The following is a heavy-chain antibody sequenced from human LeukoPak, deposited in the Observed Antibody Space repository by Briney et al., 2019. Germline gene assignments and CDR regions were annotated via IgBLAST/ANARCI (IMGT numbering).Heavy chain of an antibody. CDR1: GYTFTSYY. CDR3: ARSLTRKGMDV. J-gene: IGHJ6*02. V-gene: IGHV1-46*01. CDR2: INPSGGST. Sequence: ASVKVSCKASGYTFTSYYMHWVRQAPGQGLEWMGIINPSGGSTSYAQKFQGRVTMTRDTSTSTVYMELSSLRSEDTAVYHCARSLTRKGMDVWGQGTTVTVSS. D-gene: IGHD2-2*01.